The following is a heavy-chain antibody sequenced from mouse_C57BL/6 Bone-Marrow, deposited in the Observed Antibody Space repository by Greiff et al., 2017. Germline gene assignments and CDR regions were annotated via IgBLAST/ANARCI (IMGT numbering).Heavy chain of an antibody. V-gene: IGHV1-52*01. D-gene: IGHD1-1*01. CDR3: ARSLTVVAPFDY. J-gene: IGHJ2*01. Sequence: QVQLQQPGAELVRPGSSVKLSCKASGYTFTSYWMPWVKQRPIQGLEWIGKIYPSDSETHYNQKFKDKATLTVDKSSSTAYMQLSSLTSEDSAVYYCARSLTVVAPFDYWGQGTTLTVSS. CDR1: GYTFTSYW. CDR2: IYPSDSET.